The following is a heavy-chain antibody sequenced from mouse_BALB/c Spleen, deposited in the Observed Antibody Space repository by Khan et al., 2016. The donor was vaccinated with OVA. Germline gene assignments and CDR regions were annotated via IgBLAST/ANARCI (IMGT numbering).Heavy chain of an antibody. CDR2: INYSGNT. D-gene: IGHD2-4*01. Sequence: EVQLQESGPGLVKPSQSLSLTCTVTGYSITSEYAWNWIRQFPGNKLEWMGYINYSGNTRFNPSLKSRTSITRDTSKNQFFLQLNSVTNEDTATYYYARKDYYEYDPFPYWGQGTLVTVSA. V-gene: IGHV3-2*02. CDR3: ARKDYYEYDPFPY. J-gene: IGHJ3*01. CDR1: GYSITSEYA.